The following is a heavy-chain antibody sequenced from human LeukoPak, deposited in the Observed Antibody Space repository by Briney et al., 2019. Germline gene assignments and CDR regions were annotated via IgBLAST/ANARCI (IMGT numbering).Heavy chain of an antibody. J-gene: IGHJ4*02. Sequence: GGSLRLSCAASGITFSSYWVHWVRQAPGKGLVWVSRINSDGSSTSYVDSVRGRFTISRDNAKNTLYLQMNSLRAEDTAVYYCVRSYGSGSYYYGYWGQGTLVTVSS. V-gene: IGHV3-74*01. D-gene: IGHD3-10*01. CDR3: VRSYGSGSYYYGY. CDR2: INSDGSST. CDR1: GITFSSYW.